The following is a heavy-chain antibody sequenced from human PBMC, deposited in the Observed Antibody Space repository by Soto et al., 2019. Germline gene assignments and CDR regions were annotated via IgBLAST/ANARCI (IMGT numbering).Heavy chain of an antibody. CDR3: AKVFRPYGDLRRGAFDI. D-gene: IGHD4-17*01. V-gene: IGHV3-23*01. J-gene: IGHJ3*02. CDR1: GFTFSSYA. CDR2: ISGSGGST. Sequence: GGSLRLSCAASGFTFSSYAMSWVRQAPGKGLEWVSAISGSGGSTYYADSVKGRFTISRDNSKNTLYLQMNSLRAEDTAVYYCAKVFRPYGDLRRGAFDIWGQGTMVTVSS.